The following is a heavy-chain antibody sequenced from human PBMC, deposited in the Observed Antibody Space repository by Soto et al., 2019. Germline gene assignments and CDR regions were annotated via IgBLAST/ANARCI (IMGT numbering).Heavy chain of an antibody. CDR1: GGTFSSYA. V-gene: IGHV1-69*01. Sequence: QVQLVQSGAEVKKPGSSVKVSCKASGGTFSSYAISWVRQAPGQGLEWMGGIIPIFGTANYAQKFHGRVKITADESTSTAYMELSSLRSEDTVVYYCARVLRFLEWLPDYYGMDVWGQGTTVTVSS. D-gene: IGHD3-3*01. J-gene: IGHJ6*02. CDR3: ARVLRFLEWLPDYYGMDV. CDR2: IIPIFGTA.